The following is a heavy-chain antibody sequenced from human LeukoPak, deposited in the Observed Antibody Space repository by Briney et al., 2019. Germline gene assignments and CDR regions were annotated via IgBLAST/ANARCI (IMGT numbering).Heavy chain of an antibody. J-gene: IGHJ6*03. CDR2: ISAGGATI. CDR3: AKDSGGTYFYYYYYMDV. Sequence: GGSLRLSCAASGFSFSTYAMSWVRQASGKGLEWVSAISAGGATIYYADSVKGRFTVSRDNSKNTLYLHMSSLRAEDTAIYYCAKDSGGTYFYYYYYMDVWGKGTTVTVSS. CDR1: GFSFSTYA. V-gene: IGHV3-23*01. D-gene: IGHD1-26*01.